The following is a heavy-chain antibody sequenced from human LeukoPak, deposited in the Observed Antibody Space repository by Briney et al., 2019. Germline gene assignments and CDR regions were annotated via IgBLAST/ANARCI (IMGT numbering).Heavy chain of an antibody. D-gene: IGHD3-16*01. CDR3: ARDGGYEGLDY. V-gene: IGHV4-61*02. Sequence: SETLSLTCTVSGGSISSGSYYWSWIRQPAGEGLEWIGRIYTSGSSSYNPSLKSRVTISVDTSKNQFSLKLNSVTAADTAVYYCARDGGYEGLDYWGQGTLVTVSS. CDR1: GGSISSGSYY. CDR2: IYTSGSS. J-gene: IGHJ4*02.